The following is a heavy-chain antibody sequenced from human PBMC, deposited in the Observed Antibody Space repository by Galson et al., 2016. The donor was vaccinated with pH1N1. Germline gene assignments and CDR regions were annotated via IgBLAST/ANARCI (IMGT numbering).Heavy chain of an antibody. V-gene: IGHV5-51*03. CDR1: GYSFTSQW. Sequence: QSGAEVKKPGESLKISCKASGYSFTSQWIAWVRQVPGKGLEWVGVVNPGGSTIRYSPPFQGQVTISSDKSINIAYLQWISLRASDTATYYCARQYDFGDYRGYAFDIWGQGTLVTVSS. D-gene: IGHD4-17*01. J-gene: IGHJ3*02. CDR3: ARQYDFGDYRGYAFDI. CDR2: VNPGGSTI.